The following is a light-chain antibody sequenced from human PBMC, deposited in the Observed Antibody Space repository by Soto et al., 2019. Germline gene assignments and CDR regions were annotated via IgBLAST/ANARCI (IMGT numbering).Light chain of an antibody. Sequence: QSALTQPRSVSGSPGQSVTISCTGSSSDVGGHNFVSWFQQHPDKAPKVMIYGVNERPSGVPDRFSGSKSGNTASLTISGLQAEDEADYYCCSYSGSYTWVFGGGTKVTVL. J-gene: IGLJ2*01. CDR2: GVN. V-gene: IGLV2-11*01. CDR1: SSDVGGHNF. CDR3: CSYSGSYTWV.